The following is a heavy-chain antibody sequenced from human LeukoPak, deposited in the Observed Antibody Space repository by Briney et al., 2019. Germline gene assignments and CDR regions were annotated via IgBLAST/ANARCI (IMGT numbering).Heavy chain of an antibody. Sequence: PSETLSLTCAVYGGSFSGYYWSWIRQPPGKGLEWIGEINHSGSTNYNPSLKSRVTISVDTSKNQFSLKLSSVTAADTAVYYCAGAATQLWRRFDYWGQGTLVTVSS. CDR1: GGSFSGYY. J-gene: IGHJ4*02. V-gene: IGHV4-34*01. CDR3: AGAATQLWRRFDY. D-gene: IGHD5-18*01. CDR2: INHSGST.